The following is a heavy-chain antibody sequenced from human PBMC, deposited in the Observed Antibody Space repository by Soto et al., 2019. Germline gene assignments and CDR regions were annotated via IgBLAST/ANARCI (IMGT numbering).Heavy chain of an antibody. CDR3: TASGRSWPDSFDF. J-gene: IGHJ3*01. Sequence: SGTLSLTFAAYDLCLNSYFWNWVRHPPGKGLELIWETTPYGRSNYNPNLKSRVTISKDTSKNQVSMEVRSLTAADTAVYYCTASGRSWPDSFDFWGQGAMVTVSS. CDR2: TTPYGRS. CDR1: DLCLNSYF. V-gene: IGHV4-34*01.